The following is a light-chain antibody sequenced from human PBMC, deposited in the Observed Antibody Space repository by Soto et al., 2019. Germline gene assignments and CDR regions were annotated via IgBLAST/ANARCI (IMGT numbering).Light chain of an antibody. V-gene: IGKV1-39*01. CDR1: QNINNY. J-gene: IGKJ3*01. CDR2: TTS. CDR3: QQSYSDIT. Sequence: DIRMTQSPSSLAASVGDRVTITCRASQNINNYLNWYQQKPGKAPNLLIYTTSTLQSGVPSRFSGGGSGTDFTLTISSLQPEDVATYYCQQSYSDITFGPGTKVDLK.